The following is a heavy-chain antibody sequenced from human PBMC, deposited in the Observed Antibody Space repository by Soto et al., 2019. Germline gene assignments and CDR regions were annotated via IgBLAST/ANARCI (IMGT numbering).Heavy chain of an antibody. CDR1: GFTFDDYA. J-gene: IGHJ4*02. D-gene: IGHD3-10*01. V-gene: IGHV3-9*01. Sequence: GGSLRLSCAASGFTFDDYAMHWVRQAPGKGLEWVSGISWNSGSIGYADSVKGRFTISRDNAKNSLYLQMNSLRAEDTALYYCAKGWFGEAPTDYWGQGTLVTVSS. CDR2: ISWNSGSI. CDR3: AKGWFGEAPTDY.